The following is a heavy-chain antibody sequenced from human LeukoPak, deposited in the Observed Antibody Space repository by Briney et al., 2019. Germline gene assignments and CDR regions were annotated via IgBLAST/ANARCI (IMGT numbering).Heavy chain of an antibody. D-gene: IGHD5-18*01. CDR2: INHSGST. CDR3: ARGPTASYGLMFSDFDY. V-gene: IGHV4-34*01. J-gene: IGHJ4*02. Sequence: PSETLSLTCAVYGGSFSGYYWSWIRQPPGKGLEWIGEINHSGSTNYNLSLKSRVTISVDTSKNQFSLKLSSVTAADTAVYYCARGPTASYGLMFSDFDYWGQGTLVTVSS. CDR1: GGSFSGYY.